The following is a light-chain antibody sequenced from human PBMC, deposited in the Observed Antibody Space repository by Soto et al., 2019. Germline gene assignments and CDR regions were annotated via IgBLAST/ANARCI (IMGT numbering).Light chain of an antibody. CDR1: SSDIGTYNY. V-gene: IGLV2-14*01. CDR3: SSFSSSNTLYI. CDR2: EVS. Sequence: QSALTQPASVSGSPGQSITISCTGTSSDIGTYNYVSWYRQYPGKTPKLMIYEVSYRPSGVSSRFSGSRSGNTASLTISGLQAEDEAEYYCSSFSSSNTLYIFGTGTKLTVL. J-gene: IGLJ1*01.